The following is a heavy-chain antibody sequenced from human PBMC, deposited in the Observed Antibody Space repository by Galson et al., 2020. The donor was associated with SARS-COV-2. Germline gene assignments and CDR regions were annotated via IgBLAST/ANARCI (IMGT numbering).Heavy chain of an antibody. Sequence: GESLKISCAASGFTFSSYGMHWVRQAPGKGLEWVAVISYDGSNKYYADSVKGRFTISRDNSKNTLYLQMNSLRAEDTAVYYCANRGVVIPNRYFDLWGRGTLVTVSS. CDR2: ISYDGSNK. J-gene: IGHJ2*01. CDR3: ANRGVVIPNRYFDL. CDR1: GFTFSSYG. V-gene: IGHV3-30*18. D-gene: IGHD3-22*01.